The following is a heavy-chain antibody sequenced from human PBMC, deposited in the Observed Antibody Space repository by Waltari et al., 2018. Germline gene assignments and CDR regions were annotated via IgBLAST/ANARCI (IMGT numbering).Heavy chain of an antibody. V-gene: IGHV1-18*01. Sequence: QVQLVQSGAEVKKPGASVKVSCKASGYTFTSYGISWVRQAPGQGLEWMGWISAYNGNTNYARKLQGRGTRTADTSTRTAYMELRSLRSDDTAVYYCARELGDSRGDWFDPWGQGTLVTVSS. CDR1: GYTFTSYG. D-gene: IGHD6-13*01. J-gene: IGHJ5*02. CDR3: ARELGDSRGDWFDP. CDR2: ISAYNGNT.